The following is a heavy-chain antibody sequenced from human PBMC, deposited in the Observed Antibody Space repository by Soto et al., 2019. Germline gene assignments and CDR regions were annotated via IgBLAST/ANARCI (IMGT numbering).Heavy chain of an antibody. D-gene: IGHD3-10*01. J-gene: IGHJ4*02. CDR3: APLNYYGSGSYDY. V-gene: IGHV4-34*01. CDR1: GGSFSGYY. Sequence: QVQLQQWGAGLLKPSETLSLTCAVYGGSFSGYYWSWIRQPPGKGLEWIGEINHSGSTNYNPSLKSRVTISVDTSKSQFSLKLSPVTAADTAVYYCAPLNYYGSGSYDYWGQGTLVTVSS. CDR2: INHSGST.